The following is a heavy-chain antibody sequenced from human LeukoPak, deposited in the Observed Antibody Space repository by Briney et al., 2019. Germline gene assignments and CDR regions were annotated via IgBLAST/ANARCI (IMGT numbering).Heavy chain of an antibody. CDR3: ARDGVADDYGGNSASDY. V-gene: IGHV3-21*01. CDR1: GFTFSNYS. J-gene: IGHJ4*02. CDR2: ISSSSSYI. D-gene: IGHD4-23*01. Sequence: PGGSLRLSCAASGFTFSNYSMNWVRQAPGKGLEWVSSISSSSSYIYYADSVKGRFTISRDNAKNSLYLQMNSLRAEDTAVYYCARDGVADDYGGNSASDYWGQGTLVTVSS.